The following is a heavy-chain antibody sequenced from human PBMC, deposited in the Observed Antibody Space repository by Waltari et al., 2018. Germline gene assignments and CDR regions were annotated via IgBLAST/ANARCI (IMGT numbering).Heavy chain of an antibody. CDR1: GGSISSYS. D-gene: IGHD2-15*01. J-gene: IGHJ4*02. CDR2: IYYSGST. V-gene: IGHV4-59*01. Sequence: QVQLQESGPGLVKPSETLSLTCTVSGGSISSYSCSWIRQPPGKGMECIGYIYYSGSTNYNPSLKSRVTISVDTSKNQFSLKLSSVTAADTAVYYCARGLLNEYCSGGSCYSGFDYWGQGTLVTVSS. CDR3: ARGLLNEYCSGGSCYSGFDY.